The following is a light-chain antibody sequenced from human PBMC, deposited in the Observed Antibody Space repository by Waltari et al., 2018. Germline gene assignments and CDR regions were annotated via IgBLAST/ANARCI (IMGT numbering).Light chain of an antibody. J-gene: IGLJ1*01. CDR2: QDT. CDR3: YSTADHDLGV. Sequence: SYELTQPSSVSVSLGQTATITCSGHIQSNSYVRWFQQKAGQTPVLVIYQDTERPSGIPERFSGSSSGTTVTLTISGAQVEDEADYYCYSTADHDLGVFAAGTKVTVL. V-gene: IGLV3-27*01. CDR1: IQSNSY.